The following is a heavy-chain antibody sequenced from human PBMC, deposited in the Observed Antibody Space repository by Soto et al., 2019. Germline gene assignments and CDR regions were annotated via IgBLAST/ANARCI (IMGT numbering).Heavy chain of an antibody. V-gene: IGHV1-3*01. CDR1: GYTFTSYA. D-gene: IGHD2-8*01. CDR2: INAGNGNT. J-gene: IGHJ5*02. Sequence: ASVKVSCKASGYTFTSYAMHWVRQAPGQRLEWMGWINAGNGNTKYSQKFQGRVTITRDTSASTAYMELSSLRSEDTGVYYCARTVIVLTVYSIPGVRFAPGGQETRVPVPS. CDR3: ARTVIVLTVYSIPGVRFAP.